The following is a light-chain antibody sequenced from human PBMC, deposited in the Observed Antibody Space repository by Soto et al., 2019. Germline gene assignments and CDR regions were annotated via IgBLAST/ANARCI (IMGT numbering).Light chain of an antibody. CDR2: GAS. Sequence: EIVLTQSPATLSLSPGERATLSCRASQSVSKNSLAWYQQRSGQAPRLLIYGASSRATGIPDRFSGSGSGTDFTLTISRLEPEDFAVYYCQQYGSSPGTFGQGTKVDI. V-gene: IGKV3-20*01. J-gene: IGKJ1*01. CDR1: QSVSKNS. CDR3: QQYGSSPGT.